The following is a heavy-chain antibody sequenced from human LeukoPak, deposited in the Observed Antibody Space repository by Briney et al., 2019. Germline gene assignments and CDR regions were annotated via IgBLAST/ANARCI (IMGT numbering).Heavy chain of an antibody. J-gene: IGHJ6*04. V-gene: IGHV3-23*01. D-gene: IGHD3-10*02. CDR2: ISGSGGST. Sequence: GGTLRLSCAASGFTFSTNGMSWVRQAPGKGLEWVSSISGSGGSTYYADSVKGRFTISRDNAKNSLYLQMNSLRAEDTAVYYCAELGITMIGGVWGKGTTVTISS. CDR3: AELGITMIGGV. CDR1: GFTFSTNG.